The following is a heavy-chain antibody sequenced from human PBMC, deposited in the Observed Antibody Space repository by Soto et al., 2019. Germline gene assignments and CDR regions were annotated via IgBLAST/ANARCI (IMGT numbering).Heavy chain of an antibody. D-gene: IGHD1-1*01. Sequence: SETLSLTCTVSGGSISSYYWSWIRQTPGKGLEWIGYIYYSGSTNYNPSLKSRVTISVDTSKNQFSLKLSSVTAADTAVYYCAISGRYQGNFDYWGQGTLVTVSS. CDR1: GGSISSYY. CDR2: IYYSGST. J-gene: IGHJ4*02. V-gene: IGHV4-59*08. CDR3: AISGRYQGNFDY.